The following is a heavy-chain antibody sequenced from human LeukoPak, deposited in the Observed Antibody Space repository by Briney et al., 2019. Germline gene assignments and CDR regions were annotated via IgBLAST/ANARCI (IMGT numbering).Heavy chain of an antibody. CDR2: INWNGGST. CDR3: ARASHSVVGATPYDY. Sequence: PGGSLRLPCAASGFTFDDYGMSWVRQAPGKGLEWVSGINWNGGSTGYADSVKGRFSISRDNAKTSLYLQRNSLRAEDTALYYCARASHSVVGATPYDYWGQGTLVTVSS. V-gene: IGHV3-20*04. CDR1: GFTFDDYG. J-gene: IGHJ4*02. D-gene: IGHD1-26*01.